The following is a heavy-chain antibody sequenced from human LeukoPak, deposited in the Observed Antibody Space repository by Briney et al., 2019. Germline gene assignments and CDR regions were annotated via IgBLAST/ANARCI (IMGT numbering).Heavy chain of an antibody. CDR2: ISGDGDTT. CDR3: ANQYPG. J-gene: IGHJ4*02. V-gene: IGHV3-23*01. D-gene: IGHD4-11*01. Sequence: GGSLRLSCGASGFTFSTHAMSWVRQAPGKGLDWVSAISGDGDTTYYADSVKGRFTISRDNSKNTVYLQMNSLRAEDTAVYYCANQYPGWGQGTLVTVSS. CDR1: GFTFSTHA.